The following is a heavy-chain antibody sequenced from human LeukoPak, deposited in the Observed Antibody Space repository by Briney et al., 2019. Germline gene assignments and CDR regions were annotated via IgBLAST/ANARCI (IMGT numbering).Heavy chain of an antibody. CDR2: ISGSGTNT. Sequence: GGSLTLSWVVDGFTFSNIAMGWDRPAQGEGLGWDADISGSGTNTYYADSVKGRCSISRGNSKNAVSLQVDRLRAKGTAVYYCVTSNLNYLYWYFVLWGRGTRVTVSS. J-gene: IGHJ2*01. D-gene: IGHD4-11*01. CDR1: GFTFSNIA. CDR3: VTSNLNYLYWYFVL. V-gene: IGHV3-23*01.